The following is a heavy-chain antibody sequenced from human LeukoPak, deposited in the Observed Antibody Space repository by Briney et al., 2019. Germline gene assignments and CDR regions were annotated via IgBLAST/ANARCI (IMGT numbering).Heavy chain of an antibody. CDR2: INHSGST. V-gene: IGHV4-34*01. J-gene: IGHJ5*02. CDR3: ARGLIVVVTAIRGNWFDP. D-gene: IGHD2-21*02. CDR1: GGSFSGYY. Sequence: SETLSLTCAAYGGSFSGYYWSWIRQPPGKGLEWIGEINHSGSTNYNPSLKSRVTISVDTSKNQFSLKLSSVTAADTAVYYCARGLIVVVTAIRGNWFDPWGQGTLVTVSS.